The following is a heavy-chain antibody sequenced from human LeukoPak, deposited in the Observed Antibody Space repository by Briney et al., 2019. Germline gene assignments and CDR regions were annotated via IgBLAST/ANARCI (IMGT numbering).Heavy chain of an antibody. Sequence: HPGRSLRLSCAASGFTFSSYAMSWVRQAPGRGLEWVSAISGSGGSTYYADSVKGRFTISRDNSKNTLYLQMNSLRAEDTAVYYCAKDRSPYSSGWFPKRWFDPWGQGTLVTVSS. CDR1: GFTFSSYA. D-gene: IGHD6-19*01. CDR2: ISGSGGST. J-gene: IGHJ5*02. CDR3: AKDRSPYSSGWFPKRWFDP. V-gene: IGHV3-23*01.